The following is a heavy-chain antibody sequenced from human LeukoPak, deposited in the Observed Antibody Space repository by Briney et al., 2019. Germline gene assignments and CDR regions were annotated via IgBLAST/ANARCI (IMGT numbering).Heavy chain of an antibody. CDR1: GFSFRDRY. V-gene: IGHV3-11*04. Sequence: GGSLRLSCAATGFSFRDRYMSWIRQAPGKGMEWVAYISPNSDNIHYADSVKGRFTISRDNAKNTLYLQMNSLRAEDTAVYYCAKRGYCRGGTCFSHDAFDIWGQGTMVTVSS. J-gene: IGHJ3*02. D-gene: IGHD2-15*01. CDR3: AKRGYCRGGTCFSHDAFDI. CDR2: ISPNSDNI.